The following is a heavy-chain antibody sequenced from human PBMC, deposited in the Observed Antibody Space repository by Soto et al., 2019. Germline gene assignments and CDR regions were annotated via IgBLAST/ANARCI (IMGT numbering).Heavy chain of an antibody. J-gene: IGHJ4*02. Sequence: QVLLVQSGAEVKKPGSSVKVSCKTSGDIFSGYSISWVRQAPGQGLEWMGGIIPIFGTTNYAQRFHGRVTITADKSTSTVYMELYSLKSEDTAVYYCARDLGSGYDPGDYWGQGTLVTVSS. D-gene: IGHD5-12*01. V-gene: IGHV1-69*14. CDR2: IIPIFGTT. CDR3: ARDLGSGYDPGDY. CDR1: GDIFSGYS.